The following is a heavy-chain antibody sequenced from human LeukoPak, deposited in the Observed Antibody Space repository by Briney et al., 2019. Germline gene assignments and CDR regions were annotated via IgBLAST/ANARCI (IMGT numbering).Heavy chain of an antibody. CDR2: IYYTGST. CDR3: ARLSKGRFFDYVFDF. CDR1: GDSFSDTIYY. Sequence: SETLSLTCTVSGDSFSDTIYYWGWLRQPPGQGLQWIVNIYYTGSTYYNPSLRSRVTMSVDTSKTQFSLKMSSVTAADTAVYYCARLSKGRFFDYVFDFWGQGTLLTVSS. D-gene: IGHD3-9*01. V-gene: IGHV4-39*01. J-gene: IGHJ4*02.